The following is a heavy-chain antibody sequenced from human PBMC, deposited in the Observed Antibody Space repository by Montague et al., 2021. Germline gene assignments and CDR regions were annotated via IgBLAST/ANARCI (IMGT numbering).Heavy chain of an antibody. CDR3: GVSPRRGGMDV. V-gene: IGHV3-7*01. J-gene: IGHJ6*03. CDR1: GFTFSSYW. Sequence: SLRLSCAASGFTFSSYWMFWVRQAPGKGLEWVANIGDDGVETYYVDSVKGRFTVSRGNAKSSLYLQMNSLRAEDTAVYYCGVSPRRGGMDVWGKGTTVTVSS. CDR2: IGDDGVET.